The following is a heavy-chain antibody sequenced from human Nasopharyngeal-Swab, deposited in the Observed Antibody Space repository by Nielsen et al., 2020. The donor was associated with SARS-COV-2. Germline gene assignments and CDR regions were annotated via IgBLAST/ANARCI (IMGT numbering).Heavy chain of an antibody. CDR2: ISSSSSTI. Sequence: GESLKISCAASGFTISSYSMNWVRQAPGKGLEWVSYISSSSSTIYYADFVKGVFTISRDNAKNSLYLQMNILRAEDTAVYYCAREHYYDSSGYYQLYYYYYMDVWGKGTTVTVSS. CDR1: GFTISSYS. J-gene: IGHJ6*03. V-gene: IGHV3-48*01. CDR3: AREHYYDSSGYYQLYYYYYMDV. D-gene: IGHD3-22*01.